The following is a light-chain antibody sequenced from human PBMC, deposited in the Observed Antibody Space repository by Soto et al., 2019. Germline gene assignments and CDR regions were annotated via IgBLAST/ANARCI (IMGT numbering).Light chain of an antibody. V-gene: IGKV1-5*01. CDR1: QSISSW. CDR2: DAS. CDR3: QQYNSYPWT. J-gene: IGKJ1*01. Sequence: DIQMTQSPSTLSASVGGRVTITCRASQSISSWLAWYQQKPGKAPKLLIYDASSLESGVPSRFSGSGSGTEFTLTISSRQPDDFATYYCQQYNSYPWTFGQGTKVESK.